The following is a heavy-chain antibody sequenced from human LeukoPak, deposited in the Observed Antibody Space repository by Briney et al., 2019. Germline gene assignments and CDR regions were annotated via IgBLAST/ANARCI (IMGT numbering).Heavy chain of an antibody. CDR1: GGSISSYY. Sequence: SETLSLTCTVSGGSISSYYWNWIRQPPGKGLEWIGYIYYSGSTNYNPSLKSRVTVSVDTSKNQFSLKLSSVTAADTAVYYCARAPYSGSYYSRWGQGTLVTVSS. CDR2: IYYSGST. J-gene: IGHJ4*02. CDR3: ARAPYSGSYYSR. D-gene: IGHD1-26*01. V-gene: IGHV4-59*01.